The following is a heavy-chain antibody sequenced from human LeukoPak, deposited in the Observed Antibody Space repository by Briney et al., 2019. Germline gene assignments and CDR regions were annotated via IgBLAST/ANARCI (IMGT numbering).Heavy chain of an antibody. J-gene: IGHJ6*02. V-gene: IGHV5-10-1*01. Sequence: GESLRISCKGSGYSFTTYWVNWVRQMPGKGLEWMGRIDPSDSYTIYSPSFQGHVTISADKSISTVSLQWSSLKATDTAMYFCACQSHSYYYGMDVWGQGTTVTGSS. CDR2: IDPSDSYT. CDR1: GYSFTTYW. CDR3: ACQSHSYYYGMDV.